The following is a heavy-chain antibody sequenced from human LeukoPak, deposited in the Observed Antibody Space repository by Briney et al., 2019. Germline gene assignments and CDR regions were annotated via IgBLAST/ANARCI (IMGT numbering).Heavy chain of an antibody. CDR3: ARSLWSNWFDP. CDR2: IYYSGST. D-gene: IGHD3-10*01. CDR1: GGSISSYY. J-gene: IGHJ5*02. V-gene: IGHV4-59*01. Sequence: PSETLSLTCTASGGSISSYYWSWIRQPPGKGLEWIGYIYYSGSTNYNPSLKSRVTISVDTSKNQFSLKLSSVTAADTAVYYCARSLWSNWFDPWGQGTLVTVSS.